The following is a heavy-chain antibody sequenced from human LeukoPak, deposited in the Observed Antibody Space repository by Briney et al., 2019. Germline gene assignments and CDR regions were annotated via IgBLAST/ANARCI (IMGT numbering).Heavy chain of an antibody. CDR2: MNPNSGNT. Sequence: ASVKVSCKASGYTFTSYDINWVRQATGQGLEWMGWMNPNSGNTGYAQKFQGRVTMTRNTSISTAYMELSSLRSEDTAVYYCARHSSRGIVAYFDYWGQGTLVTVSS. V-gene: IGHV1-8*01. CDR3: ARHSSRGIVAYFDY. CDR1: GYTFTSYD. J-gene: IGHJ4*02. D-gene: IGHD1-26*01.